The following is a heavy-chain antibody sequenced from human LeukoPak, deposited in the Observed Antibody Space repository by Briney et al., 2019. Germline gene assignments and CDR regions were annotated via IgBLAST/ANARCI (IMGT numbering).Heavy chain of an antibody. CDR1: GFTFSSYS. J-gene: IGHJ4*02. CDR2: ISSSSSYI. V-gene: IGHV3-21*01. CDR3: ARAGDVDTAMVFQYLDY. D-gene: IGHD5-18*01. Sequence: GGPLRLSCAASGFTFSSYSMNWVRQAPGKGLEWVSSISSSSSYIYYADSVKGRFTISRDNAKNSLYLQMNSLRAEDTAVYYCARAGDVDTAMVFQYLDYWGQGTLVTVSS.